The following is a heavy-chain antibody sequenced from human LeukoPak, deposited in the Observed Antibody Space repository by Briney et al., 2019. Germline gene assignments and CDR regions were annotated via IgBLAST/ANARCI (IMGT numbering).Heavy chain of an antibody. J-gene: IGHJ4*02. D-gene: IGHD3-9*01. CDR2: IYYSGST. V-gene: IGHV4-39*07. CDR3: AREDILTGYSDY. CDR1: GGSISSSSYY. Sequence: SETLSLTCTVSGGSISSSSYYWGWIRHPPGKGLEWIGSIYYSGSTYYNPSLKSRVTISVDTSKNQFSLKLSSVTAADTAVYYCAREDILTGYSDYGGQGTTVTVSS.